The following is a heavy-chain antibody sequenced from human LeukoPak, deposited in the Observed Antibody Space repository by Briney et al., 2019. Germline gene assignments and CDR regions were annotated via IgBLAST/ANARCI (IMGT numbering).Heavy chain of an antibody. J-gene: IGHJ4*02. CDR3: AREHRGYSYRYSYYFDY. CDR1: GFTFSSYG. D-gene: IGHD5-18*01. CDR2: IWYDGSNK. V-gene: IGHV3-33*01. Sequence: GGSLRLSCAASGFTFSSYGMHWVRQAPGKGLEWVAVIWYDGSNKYYADSVKGRFTISRDNSKNTLYLQMNSLRAEDTAVYYCAREHRGYSYRYSYYFDYWGQGTLVTVSS.